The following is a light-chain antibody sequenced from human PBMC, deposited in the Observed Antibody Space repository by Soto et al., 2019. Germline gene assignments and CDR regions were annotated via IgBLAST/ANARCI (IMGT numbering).Light chain of an antibody. CDR1: SSDVGGYNF. J-gene: IGLJ2*01. V-gene: IGLV2-8*01. CDR2: EVS. CDR3: SSYAGSNIVV. Sequence: QSALTQPPSASGSPGQSVTISCTGTSSDVGGYNFVSWYQQHPGKAPKLMIYEVSERPSGVPDRFSGYKSGNTASLTVSGLQAEDAADYYCSSYAGSNIVVFGGGTQLTVL.